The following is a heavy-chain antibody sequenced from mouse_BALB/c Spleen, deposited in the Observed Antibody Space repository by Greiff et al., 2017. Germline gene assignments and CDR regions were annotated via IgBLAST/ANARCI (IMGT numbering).Heavy chain of an antibody. CDR3: ARSGDSYYFDY. CDR2: IYWDDDK. J-gene: IGHJ2*01. CDR1: GFSLSTSGMG. Sequence: QVTLKVSGPGILQPSQTLSLTCSFSGFSLSTSGMGVSWIRQPSGKGLEWLAHIYWDDDKRYNPSLKSRLTISKDTSRNQVFLKITSVDTADTATYYCARSGDSYYFDYWGQGTTLTVSS. V-gene: IGHV8-12*01. D-gene: IGHD2-13*01.